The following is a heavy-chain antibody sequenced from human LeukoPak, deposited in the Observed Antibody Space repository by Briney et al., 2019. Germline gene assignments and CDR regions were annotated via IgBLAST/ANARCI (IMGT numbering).Heavy chain of an antibody. CDR1: GFTFSSYA. Sequence: PGGSLRLSCAASGFTFSSYAMSWVRQAPGKGLEWVSATSGSGGSTYYADSVKGRFTIPRDNSKNTLYLQMNSLRAEDTAVYYCAKDPYHYDSSGYYYVDWGQGTLVTVSS. V-gene: IGHV3-23*01. D-gene: IGHD3-22*01. J-gene: IGHJ4*02. CDR2: TSGSGGST. CDR3: AKDPYHYDSSGYYYVD.